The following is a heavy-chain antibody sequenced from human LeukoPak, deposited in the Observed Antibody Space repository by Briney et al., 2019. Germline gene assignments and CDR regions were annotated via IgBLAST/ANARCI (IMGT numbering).Heavy chain of an antibody. D-gene: IGHD1-26*01. J-gene: IGHJ5*02. V-gene: IGHV4-34*01. Sequence: SETLSLICAVYGGSFSGYYWSWIRQPPGKGLEWIGEINHSGSTNYNPSLKSRVTISVDTSKNQFSLKLSSVTAADTAVYYCARGRGWFDPWGQGTLVTVSS. CDR2: INHSGST. CDR1: GGSFSGYY. CDR3: ARGRGWFDP.